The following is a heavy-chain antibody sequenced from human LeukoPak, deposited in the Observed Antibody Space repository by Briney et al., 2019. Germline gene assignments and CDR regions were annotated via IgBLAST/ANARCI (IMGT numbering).Heavy chain of an antibody. CDR3: AKDSIPDGYNTLDY. Sequence: GSLRLSCEASGFIFGGFAMNWVRQAPGKGLEWVSLIYSHGATTFYADSVKGRFTISRDNSRNTLYLQMTSLRVEDTAIYYCAKDSIPDGYNTLDYWGQGTLVTVSS. J-gene: IGHJ4*02. CDR2: IYSHGATT. D-gene: IGHD3-10*01. V-gene: IGHV3-23*01. CDR1: GFIFGGFA.